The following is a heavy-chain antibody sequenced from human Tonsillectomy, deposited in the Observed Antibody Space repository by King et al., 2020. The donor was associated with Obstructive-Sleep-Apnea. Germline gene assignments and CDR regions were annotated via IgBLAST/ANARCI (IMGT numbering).Heavy chain of an antibody. Sequence: QLQESGPGLVKPSQTLSLTCTLSDGSISTGDFYWRWIRQPPGKGLEWIGDIYYSGITYYNPSLKSRVTISVDTSTNQFSLTLSSVTAADTAVYYCARRRQHFDWCQPFDIWGQGTMVTVSS. D-gene: IGHD3-9*01. J-gene: IGHJ3*02. CDR1: DGSISTGDFY. CDR3: ARRRQHFDWCQPFDI. V-gene: IGHV4-30-4*01. CDR2: IYYSGIT.